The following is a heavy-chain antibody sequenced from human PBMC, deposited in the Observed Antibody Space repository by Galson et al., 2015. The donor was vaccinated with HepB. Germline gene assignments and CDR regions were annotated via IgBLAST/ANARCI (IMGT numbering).Heavy chain of an antibody. J-gene: IGHJ1*01. Sequence: SLRLSCAASGFTFSSYAIMWVRQAPGKGLEWVSGMSDNGDNTFYADSVKGRFTISRDISKNTVYLQMNSLRVEDTAVYYCATRSGASGWYSNFQHWGQGTLVTVPS. CDR2: MSDNGDNT. V-gene: IGHV3-23*01. CDR1: GFTFSSYA. D-gene: IGHD6-19*01. CDR3: ATRSGASGWYSNFQH.